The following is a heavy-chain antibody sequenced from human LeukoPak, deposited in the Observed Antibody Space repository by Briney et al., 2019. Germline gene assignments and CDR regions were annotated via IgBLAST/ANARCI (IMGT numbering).Heavy chain of an antibody. J-gene: IGHJ6*02. V-gene: IGHV4-39*07. D-gene: IGHD3-3*01. CDR3: AKVWSSRKYHNYYGMDV. CDR1: GGSINNSFYY. Sequence: SETLSLTCTVSGGSINNSFYYWGWMRQPPGKGLKWIGSIYYSGSTYYNPSLESRVTISVDMSKNQFSLRLRSVTAADTAVYYCAKVWSSRKYHNYYGMDVWGQGTTVTVSS. CDR2: IYYSGST.